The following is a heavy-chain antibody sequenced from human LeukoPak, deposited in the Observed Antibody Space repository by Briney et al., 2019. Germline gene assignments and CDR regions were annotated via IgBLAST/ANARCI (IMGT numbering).Heavy chain of an antibody. CDR1: GFIFNSYG. CDR3: AGHYGDYVFDY. J-gene: IGHJ4*02. CDR2: IWYDGSNK. Sequence: GKSLRLSCAASGFIFNSYGMHWVRQAPGKGLEWVAVIWYDGSNKYYADSVKGRFTISRDNSKNTLYLQMNSLRAEDTAVYYCAGHYGDYVFDYWGQGTLVTVSS. D-gene: IGHD4-17*01. V-gene: IGHV3-33*01.